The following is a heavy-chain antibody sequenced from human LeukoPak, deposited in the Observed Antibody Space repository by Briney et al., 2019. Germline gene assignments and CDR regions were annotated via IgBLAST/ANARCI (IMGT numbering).Heavy chain of an antibody. V-gene: IGHV1-2*02. J-gene: IGHJ4*02. CDR3: ASDSSGYYAHFDY. D-gene: IGHD3-22*01. Sequence: RASVKVSCKASGYTFTGYYMHWVRQAPGQGLEWMGWINPNSGDTNYAQKFQGRVTMTRDTSISTAYMELSRLRSDDTAVYYCASDSSGYYAHFDYWGQGTLVTVSS. CDR2: INPNSGDT. CDR1: GYTFTGYY.